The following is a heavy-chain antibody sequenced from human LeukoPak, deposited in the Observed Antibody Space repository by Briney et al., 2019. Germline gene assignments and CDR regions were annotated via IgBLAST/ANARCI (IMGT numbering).Heavy chain of an antibody. CDR3: AKRGTAAKVNSYALGN. CDR1: GYIFSSYA. D-gene: IGHD3-16*01. Sequence: GGSLRLSCVGSGYIFSSYAMTWVRQAPGKGLEWVSGISGVGFDTYYADSVKGRFTISRDKSKNTVYLQMNSLRVEDTAIYYCAKRGTAAKVNSYALGNWGQGALVTVSS. CDR2: ISGVGFDT. J-gene: IGHJ4*02. V-gene: IGHV3-23*01.